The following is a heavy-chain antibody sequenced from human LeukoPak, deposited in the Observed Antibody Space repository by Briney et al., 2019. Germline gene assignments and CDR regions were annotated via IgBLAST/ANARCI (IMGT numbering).Heavy chain of an antibody. V-gene: IGHV1-18*01. D-gene: IGHD2-2*01. CDR1: GYTFTSYG. CDR3: ALCSSTSCLSGMDV. CDR2: ISAYNGNT. Sequence: ASVTVSCKASGYTFTSYGISWVRQASGQGLEWMGWISAYNGNTNYAQKLQGRVTMTTDTSTSTAYMELRSLRSDDTAVYYCALCSSTSCLSGMDVWGQGTTVTVSS. J-gene: IGHJ6*02.